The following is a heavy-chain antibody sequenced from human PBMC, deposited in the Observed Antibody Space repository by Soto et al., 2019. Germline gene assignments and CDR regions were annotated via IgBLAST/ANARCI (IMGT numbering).Heavy chain of an antibody. D-gene: IGHD2-15*01. CDR3: TTXLWRIAVVVGSTGYFNP. Sequence: KSGGSLRLSCAASGFTFSYAWMSWVRQAPGKGLDWVGRIKSKSDGGTTEYAAPVRGRFTISRDDSKNTLYLQMNSLKTEDTAVYYCTTXLWRIAVVVGSTGYFNPWGQGTPVTVSS. CDR1: GFTFSYAW. CDR2: IKSKSDGGTT. V-gene: IGHV3-15*01. J-gene: IGHJ5*02.